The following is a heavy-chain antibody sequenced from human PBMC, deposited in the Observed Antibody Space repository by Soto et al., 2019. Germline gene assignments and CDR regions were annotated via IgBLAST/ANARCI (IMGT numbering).Heavy chain of an antibody. CDR1: GFPSSTYA. V-gene: IGHV3-23*01. CDR2: ISESGHHT. D-gene: IGHD3-16*02. Sequence: DVQLLESGGGLVEPGGALTLSCAASGFPSSTYALNWVRQAPGKGPEWVSTISESGHHTHYADSVKGRFTISRDKYKNTLSLQMNSLRVDDTAIYYCTKSDGCGGGACYTGTYYYFDVWGRGTLVTFSS. J-gene: IGHJ2*01. CDR3: TKSDGCGGGACYTGTYYYFDV.